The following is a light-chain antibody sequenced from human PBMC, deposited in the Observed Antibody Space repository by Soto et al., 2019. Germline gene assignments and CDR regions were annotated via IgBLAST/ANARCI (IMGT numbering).Light chain of an antibody. Sequence: MVITQTPDSLAVSLRERATINCKSSQSVLYSSNNKNYLAWYRQRPGQPPNLLIYWASTRESGVPDRFSGSGSGTDFTLTIISLQAEDVAVYWSADSYCLPLRFG. V-gene: IGKV4-1*01. CDR2: WAS. J-gene: IGKJ2*03. CDR3: ADSYCLPLR. CDR1: QSVLYSSNNKNY.